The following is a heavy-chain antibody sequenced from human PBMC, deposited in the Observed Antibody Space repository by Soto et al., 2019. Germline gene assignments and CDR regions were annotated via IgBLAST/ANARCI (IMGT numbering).Heavy chain of an antibody. D-gene: IGHD1-26*01. CDR2: IRSKPFGGTT. Sequence: PGGALRLSCTGSGVCFGDYAMSGFRQAPGKGLEWVGFIRSKPFGGTTAYAASVQGRFMISRDDSKSNVYLQMNSLKTEDTAVYYCTPDPYFTLYLARFHEWGLGTLVTVSS. J-gene: IGHJ4*02. CDR1: GVCFGDYA. V-gene: IGHV3-49*03. CDR3: TPDPYFTLYLARFHE.